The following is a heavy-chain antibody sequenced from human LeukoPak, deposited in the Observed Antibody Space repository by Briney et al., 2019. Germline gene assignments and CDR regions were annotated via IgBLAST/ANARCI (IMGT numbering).Heavy chain of an antibody. CDR3: ARDEEYDSSGYKN. D-gene: IGHD3-22*01. V-gene: IGHV1-2*02. CDR1: GYTFTRYY. CDR2: INTNSGGR. J-gene: IGHJ4*02. Sequence: ASVKVSCKASGYTFTRYYMHWVRQAPGQGLEWMGWINTNSGGRNYAQKFQGRVTMTRDTSISTAYMELSRLRSDDTAVYYCARDEEYDSSGYKNWGQGTLVTVSS.